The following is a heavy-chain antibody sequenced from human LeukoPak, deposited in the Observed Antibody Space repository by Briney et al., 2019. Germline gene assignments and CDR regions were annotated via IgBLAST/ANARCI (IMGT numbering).Heavy chain of an antibody. CDR1: GGSFSGYY. CDR3: AGARFARFDY. D-gene: IGHD3-16*01. CDR2: INHSGST. Sequence: SETLSLTCAVYGGSFSGYYWSWMRQPPGKGLEWIGEINHSGSTNYNPSLKSRVTISVDASKNQFSLKLSSVTAADTAVYYCAGARFARFDYWGQGTLVTVSS. V-gene: IGHV4-34*01. J-gene: IGHJ4*02.